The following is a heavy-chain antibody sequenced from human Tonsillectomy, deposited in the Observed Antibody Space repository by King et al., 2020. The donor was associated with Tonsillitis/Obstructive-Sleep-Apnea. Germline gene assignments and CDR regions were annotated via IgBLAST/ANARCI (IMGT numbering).Heavy chain of an antibody. D-gene: IGHD2-21*02. CDR2: IIPIFATA. J-gene: IGHJ6*03. Sequence: QLVQSGAEVKKPGSSVKVSCKASGGTFSSYAISWVRQAPGQGLEWMGGIIPIFATANYAQKFQGRVTITADESTRTAYMELSSLRAEETAVYYCARNGDLYYYVYYMDVWGEGTTVTVSS. V-gene: IGHV1-69*12. CDR1: GGTFSSYA. CDR3: ARNGDLYYYVYYMDV.